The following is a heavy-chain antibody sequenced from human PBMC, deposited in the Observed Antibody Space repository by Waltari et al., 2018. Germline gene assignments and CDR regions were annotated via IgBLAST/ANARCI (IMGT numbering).Heavy chain of an antibody. V-gene: IGHV1-2*02. CDR2: INPNSGGT. Sequence: QVQLVQSGAEVKKPGASVKVSCKASGYTFTGYYMPWVRQAPGQGLEWMGWINPNSGGTNYAQKFQGRVTMTMDTSISTAYMELSRLRSDDTAVYYCARDVGVDTAMDHFDYWGQGTLVTVSS. CDR1: GYTFTGYY. CDR3: ARDVGVDTAMDHFDY. J-gene: IGHJ4*02. D-gene: IGHD5-18*01.